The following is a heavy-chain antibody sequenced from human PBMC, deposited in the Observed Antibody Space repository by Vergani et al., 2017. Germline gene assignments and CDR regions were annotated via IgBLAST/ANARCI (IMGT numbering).Heavy chain of an antibody. Sequence: QVQLQESGPGLVKPSETLSLTCTVSGGSISSYYWSWIRQPPGKGLEWIGYIYYSGSTNYNPSLKSRVTISVDTSKNQFSLTLSSVTAADTAGYYCARSTLHDYDDYEVWFDPWGQGTLVTVSS. CDR1: GGSISSYY. J-gene: IGHJ5*02. V-gene: IGHV4-59*01. CDR3: ARSTLHDYDDYEVWFDP. CDR2: IYYSGST. D-gene: IGHD4-17*01.